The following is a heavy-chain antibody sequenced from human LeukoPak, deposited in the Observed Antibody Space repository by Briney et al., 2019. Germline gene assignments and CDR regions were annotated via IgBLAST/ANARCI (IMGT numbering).Heavy chain of an antibody. J-gene: IGHJ5*02. V-gene: IGHV5-51*01. CDR3: ARRMDIANWFDP. Sequence: HGGSLQISCQGPGYRFTSYWIGWVRQLPGKGLEWMGIIYPGDSDTRYSPSFQGQVTISADKSISTAYLQWSSLKASDTAMYYCARRMDIANWFDPWGQGTLVTVSS. D-gene: IGHD5-12*01. CDR2: IYPGDSDT. CDR1: GYRFTSYW.